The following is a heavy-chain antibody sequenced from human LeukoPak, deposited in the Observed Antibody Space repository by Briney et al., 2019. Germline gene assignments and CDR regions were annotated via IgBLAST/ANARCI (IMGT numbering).Heavy chain of an antibody. CDR1: GGSFSGYC. V-gene: IGHV4-34*01. D-gene: IGHD2-2*01. J-gene: IGHJ1*01. Sequence: SETLSLTCAVYGGSFSGYCWSWIRQPPGKGLEWIGEINHSGSTNYNPFLKSRVTISADTSKNQFSLILSSVTAADTAVYYCAVKLPTASPQYFQHWGQGTLVIVSS. CDR2: INHSGST. CDR3: AVKLPTASPQYFQH.